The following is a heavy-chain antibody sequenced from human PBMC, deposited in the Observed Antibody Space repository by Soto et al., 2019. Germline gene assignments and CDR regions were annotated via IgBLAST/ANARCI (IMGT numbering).Heavy chain of an antibody. D-gene: IGHD3-22*01. CDR2: ISTNGGST. J-gene: IGHJ4*02. Sequence: GGTLRLSCSAPGFTFNLDVMHCVRQAPGKGLEYVSSISTNGGSTDYADSVKGRFTISRDNSKNTVYLQMSSLRVEDTAVYYCVKGEYYYDSSGYYPFDYWGQGT. V-gene: IGHV3-64D*06. CDR1: GFTFNLDV. CDR3: VKGEYYYDSSGYYPFDY.